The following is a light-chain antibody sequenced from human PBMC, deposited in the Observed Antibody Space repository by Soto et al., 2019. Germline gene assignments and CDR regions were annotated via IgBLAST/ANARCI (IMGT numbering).Light chain of an antibody. V-gene: IGKV3-15*01. CDR1: QSISTE. J-gene: IGKJ2*01. CDR2: AAS. Sequence: EIVMTQSPATLSVSPGERATLSCRASQSISTELAWYQQKPGQPPRLLIYAASTRATGVPARFTGSGSGSEFTLTISGLQSEDFAVYYCQQCNNWPLTFGQGTRLEI. CDR3: QQCNNWPLT.